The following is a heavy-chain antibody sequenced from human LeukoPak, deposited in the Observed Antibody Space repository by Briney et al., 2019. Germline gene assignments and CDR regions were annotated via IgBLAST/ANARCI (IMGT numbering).Heavy chain of an antibody. Sequence: VASVKVSCKASGYSFTTYGISWLRQAPGQGLEWMGWISTYNGDTDYAQNVQGRVTMTTDTSTSTAFMELRSLRSDDTAVYYCARSIRSDYYFGWFDPWGQGTLVTVSS. D-gene: IGHD3-22*01. CDR3: ARSIRSDYYFGWFDP. V-gene: IGHV1-18*01. J-gene: IGHJ5*02. CDR1: GYSFTTYG. CDR2: ISTYNGDT.